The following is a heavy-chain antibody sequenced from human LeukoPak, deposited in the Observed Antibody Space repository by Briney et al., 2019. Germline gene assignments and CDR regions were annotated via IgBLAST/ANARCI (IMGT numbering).Heavy chain of an antibody. CDR2: IKQDGSET. D-gene: IGHD6-6*01. Sequence: GGSLRLSCAASGFTFSSYWMSWVRQAPGKGLEWVANIKQDGSETYYVDSVKGRFTISRDNAKNSVYLQMNGLRAEDTAVYYCAREYSSSSYYWGQGTLVTVSS. CDR3: AREYSSSSYY. V-gene: IGHV3-7*01. J-gene: IGHJ4*02. CDR1: GFTFSSYW.